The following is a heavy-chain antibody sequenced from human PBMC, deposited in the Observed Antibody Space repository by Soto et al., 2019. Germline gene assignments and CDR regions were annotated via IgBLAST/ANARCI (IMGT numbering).Heavy chain of an antibody. J-gene: IGHJ6*01. CDR2: IWSDGSNK. CDR1: GFTFSSFG. Sequence: QVQLVESGGGVVQPGRSLRLSCAASGFTFSSFGMQWVRQAPGKGLEWGAVIWSDGSNKYYADSVKGRFTISRDNSKNTLDLQMHSLRAEDTAVYSCARDVVGGQWLAFNYYDGMDVWGQGTTVTVSS. CDR3: ARDVVGGQWLAFNYYDGMDV. D-gene: IGHD6-19*01. V-gene: IGHV3-33*01.